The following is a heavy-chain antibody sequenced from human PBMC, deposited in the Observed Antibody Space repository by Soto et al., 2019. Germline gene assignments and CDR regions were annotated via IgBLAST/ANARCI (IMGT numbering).Heavy chain of an antibody. CDR3: ARDKDRPQLGGNYYYMMDV. D-gene: IGHD3-10*01. J-gene: IGHJ6*02. CDR2: IMPIFGTP. V-gene: IGHV1-69*12. Sequence: QVQLVQSGSEVKKPGSSVKVSCKASGGTFSSYAISWVRQVPGQGLEWLGGIMPIFGTPDYAQKFQGRVTMTAAESTSIAYMELSSLRSEDTGVYYCARDKDRPQLGGNYYYMMDVWGQGTTVTVSS. CDR1: GGTFSSYA.